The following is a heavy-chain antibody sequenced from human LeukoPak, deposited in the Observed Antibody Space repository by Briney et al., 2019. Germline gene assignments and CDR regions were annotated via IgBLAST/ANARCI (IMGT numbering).Heavy chain of an antibody. D-gene: IGHD2-2*01. CDR2: IDPSGGDT. CDR3: AKVREYCATTSCYAPFDS. Sequence: ASVKVSCKASGYTFTNYYMQWVRQAPGQGLEWMGIIDPSGGDTRYAQTFQGRVTLTMDTSTSTVYMQVGSLRSEDTAVYYCAKVREYCATTSCYAPFDSWGQGTLVTVSS. V-gene: IGHV1-46*01. CDR1: GYTFTNYY. J-gene: IGHJ4*02.